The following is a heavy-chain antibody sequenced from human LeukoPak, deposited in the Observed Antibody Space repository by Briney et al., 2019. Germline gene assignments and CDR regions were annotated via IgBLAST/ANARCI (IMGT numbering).Heavy chain of an antibody. V-gene: IGHV3-23*01. Sequence: GGSLRLSCAASGFNFYSYTMTWVRQAPGKGLEWVSGISGSGGSTYYADSVEGRFTISRDNEKYTLYLRMKSLGVEDTAMYYCAKGALRGYSAPGVFDMWGHGTKVTVSA. CDR2: ISGSGGST. CDR3: AKGALRGYSAPGVFDM. J-gene: IGHJ3*02. CDR1: GFNFYSYT. D-gene: IGHD5-12*01.